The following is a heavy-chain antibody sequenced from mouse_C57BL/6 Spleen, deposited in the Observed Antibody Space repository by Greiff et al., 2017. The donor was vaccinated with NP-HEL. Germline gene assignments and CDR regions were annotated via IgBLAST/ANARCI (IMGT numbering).Heavy chain of an antibody. V-gene: IGHV5-4*03. CDR2: ISAGGSYT. D-gene: IGHD2-4*01. J-gene: IGHJ3*01. CDR1: GFTFSSYA. CDR3: ARVNDYDSFAY. Sequence: EVKLVESGGGLVKPGGSLKLSCAASGFTFSSYAMSWVRQTPEKRLEWVATISAGGSYTYYPDNVKGRFTISRDNAKNNLYLQMSHLKSEDTAMYYGARVNDYDSFAYWGQGTLVTVSA.